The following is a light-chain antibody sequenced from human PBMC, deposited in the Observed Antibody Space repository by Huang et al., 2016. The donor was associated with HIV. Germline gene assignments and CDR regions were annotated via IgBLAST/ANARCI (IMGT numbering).Light chain of an antibody. Sequence: EIVLTQSPGTLSLSPGDRATLSCRASQDITSTYLAWYQQIPGQAPRLLIYGASTRATGIPDRFSGSGSGTDFTLTISRLEPEDFAVYYCQHFGSSLRTFGQGTKLEIK. J-gene: IGKJ2*01. V-gene: IGKV3-20*01. CDR2: GAS. CDR3: QHFGSSLRT. CDR1: QDITSTY.